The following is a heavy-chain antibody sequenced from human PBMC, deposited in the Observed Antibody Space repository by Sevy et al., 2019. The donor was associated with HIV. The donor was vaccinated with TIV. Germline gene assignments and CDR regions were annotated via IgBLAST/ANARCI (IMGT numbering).Heavy chain of an antibody. CDR2: ISWDGGST. Sequence: GGSLRLSCAVSGFTFDDYAMHWVRQAPGKGLEWVSLISWDGGSTYYADSVKGRFTISRDNSKNSLYLQMNSLRAEDTALYYCAKPYRIAVAGVYYYSGMDVWGQGTTVTVSS. CDR1: GFTFDDYA. CDR3: AKPYRIAVAGVYYYSGMDV. D-gene: IGHD6-13*01. J-gene: IGHJ6*02. V-gene: IGHV3-43D*03.